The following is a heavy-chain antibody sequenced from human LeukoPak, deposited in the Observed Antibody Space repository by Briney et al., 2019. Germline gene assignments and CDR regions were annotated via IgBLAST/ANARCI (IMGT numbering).Heavy chain of an antibody. V-gene: IGHV4-38-2*02. CDR3: ATATNPDCSGGSCYFDY. J-gene: IGHJ4*02. Sequence: SETLSLTCTVSGYSISSGYYWGWIRQPPGKGLEWIGSIYHSGSTYYNPSLKSRVTISVDTSKNQFSLKLSSVTAADTAVYYCATATNPDCSGGSCYFDYWGQGTLVTVSS. CDR2: IYHSGST. D-gene: IGHD2-15*01. CDR1: GYSISSGYY.